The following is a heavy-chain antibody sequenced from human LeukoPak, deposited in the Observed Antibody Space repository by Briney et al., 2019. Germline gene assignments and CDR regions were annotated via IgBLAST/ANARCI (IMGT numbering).Heavy chain of an antibody. D-gene: IGHD6-13*01. CDR2: ISYDGSNK. CDR3: ARDSDGIAAAGPFRY. J-gene: IGHJ4*02. V-gene: IGHV3-30-3*01. CDR1: GFTFSSYT. Sequence: PGGSLRLSCAAAGFTFSSYTMHWVRQAPGKGLEWVAVISYDGSNKYYADSVKGRFTISRDNSKNTLYLQMNSLRAEDTAVYYCARDSDGIAAAGPFRYWGQGTLVTVSS.